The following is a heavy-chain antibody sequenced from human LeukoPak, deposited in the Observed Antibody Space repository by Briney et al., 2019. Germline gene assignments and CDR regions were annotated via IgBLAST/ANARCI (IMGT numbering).Heavy chain of an antibody. J-gene: IGHJ4*02. CDR3: AREGQQLKHFDY. D-gene: IGHD1-1*01. V-gene: IGHV1-46*01. CDR1: GNTFIGYW. Sequence: AASVKVSCKASGNTFIGYWIHWVRQAPGQGLEWMGAIDPRGDATIGAQKFQGRVTTTRDTSTSTVYIEQSSLRSEDTAVYYCAREGQQLKHFDYWGQGTLVTVSS. CDR2: IDPRGDAT.